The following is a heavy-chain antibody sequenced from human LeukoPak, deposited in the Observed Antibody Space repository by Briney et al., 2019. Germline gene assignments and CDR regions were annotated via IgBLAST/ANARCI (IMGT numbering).Heavy chain of an antibody. D-gene: IGHD6-13*01. J-gene: IGHJ4*02. CDR2: TYYRSKWYN. CDR3: AREAYRSSWYYFDY. Sequence: SQTLSLTCAISGDSVSSNSATWNWVRQFPSRGLEWLGRTYYRSKWYNDYAVSVKSRITINPDTSKNQFSLQLNSVTPEDTAVYYCAREAYRSSWYYFDYWGQGTLVTVSS. CDR1: GDSVSSNSAT. V-gene: IGHV6-1*01.